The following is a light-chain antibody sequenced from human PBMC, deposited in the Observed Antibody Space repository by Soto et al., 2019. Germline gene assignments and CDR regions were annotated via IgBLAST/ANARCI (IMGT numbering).Light chain of an antibody. CDR3: QQYNSS. Sequence: IQLTQSPSSLSASVGDRVTITCRASQGINSFLAWYQQKPGKAPKLLIYAASTLQSGVPSRFSGSGSGTEFPLTISSLQPDDFATYYCQQYNSSFGGGTKV. CDR2: AAS. CDR1: QGINSF. J-gene: IGKJ4*01. V-gene: IGKV1-9*01.